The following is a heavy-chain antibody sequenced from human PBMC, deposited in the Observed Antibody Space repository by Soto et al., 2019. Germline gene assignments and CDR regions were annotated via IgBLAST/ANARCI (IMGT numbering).Heavy chain of an antibody. Sequence: QVQLVQSGAEVKKPGSSVKVSCKASGGTFSSYTISWVRQAPGQGLEWMGRIIPILGIANYAQKFQGRVTXTXDXXTSTAYMELSSLRSEDTAVYYCARDYGDYERYFDYWGQGTLVTVSS. CDR1: GGTFSSYT. V-gene: IGHV1-69*08. CDR3: ARDYGDYERYFDY. D-gene: IGHD4-17*01. J-gene: IGHJ4*02. CDR2: IIPILGIA.